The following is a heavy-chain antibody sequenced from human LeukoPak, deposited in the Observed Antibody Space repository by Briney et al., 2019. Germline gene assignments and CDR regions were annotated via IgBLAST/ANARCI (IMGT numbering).Heavy chain of an antibody. CDR2: INPNSGGT. CDR3: ARDAGVGYYYYGMDV. CDR1: GYTFTGYY. J-gene: IGHJ6*02. V-gene: IGHV1-2*02. Sequence: ASVKVSCKASGYTFTGYYMHWVRQAPGQGLEWMGWINPNSGGTNYAQKFQGRVTMTRDTSISTAYMELSRLRSDDTAVYYCARDAGVGYYYYGMDVWGQGTTVTVSS. D-gene: IGHD2-8*01.